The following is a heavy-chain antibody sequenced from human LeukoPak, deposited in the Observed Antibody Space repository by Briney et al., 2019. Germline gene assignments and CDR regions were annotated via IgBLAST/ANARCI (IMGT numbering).Heavy chain of an antibody. V-gene: IGHV4-34*01. D-gene: IGHD3-3*01. CDR1: GGSISSYY. CDR3: AISYDFWSGYPDY. Sequence: PSETLSLTCTVSGGSISSYYWSWIRQPPGKGLEWIGEINHSGSTNYNPSLKSRVTISVDTSKNQFSLKLSSVTAADTAVYYCAISYDFWSGYPDYWGQGTLVTVSS. CDR2: INHSGST. J-gene: IGHJ4*02.